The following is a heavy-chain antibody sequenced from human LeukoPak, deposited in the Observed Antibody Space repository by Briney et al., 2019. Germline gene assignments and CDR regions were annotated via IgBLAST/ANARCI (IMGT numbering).Heavy chain of an antibody. D-gene: IGHD4-17*01. CDR1: GFTFSDYH. CDR2: ISSSGSTT. J-gene: IGHJ2*01. CDR3: ARDRTSTVWYFEL. Sequence: GGSLRLSCAASGFTFSDYHMSWVRQAPGKGLEWVSYISSSGSTTDYADSVRGRFTISRDNAKNSLYLQMNSLRAEDTAVYYCARDRTSTVWYFELWGRGTQVTVSS. V-gene: IGHV3-11*01.